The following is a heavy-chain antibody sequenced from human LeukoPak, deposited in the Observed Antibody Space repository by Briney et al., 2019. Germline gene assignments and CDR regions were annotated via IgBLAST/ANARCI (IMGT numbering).Heavy chain of an antibody. CDR3: ARVIIVGATGI. CDR1: GFTFGSYE. V-gene: IGHV3-48*03. Sequence: PGGSLRLSCAASGFTFGSYEMNWVRQAPGKGLEWVSYISSGGSTVYYADSVKGRFTISRDNAKNSLYLQMNSLRAEDTAVYYCARVIIVGATGIWGQGTMVTVSS. CDR2: ISSGGSTV. J-gene: IGHJ3*02. D-gene: IGHD1-26*01.